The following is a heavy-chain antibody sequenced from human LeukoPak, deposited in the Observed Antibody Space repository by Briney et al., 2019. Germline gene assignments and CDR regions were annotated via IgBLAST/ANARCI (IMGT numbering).Heavy chain of an antibody. D-gene: IGHD5-18*01. Sequence: SETLSLTCTVSGGSISSYYWSWIRQPPGKGLEWIGYIYYSGSTNYNPSLKSRVTISVDTSKNQFSLKLSSVTAADTAVYYCAREIQLWTEGNDAFDIWGQGTMVTVSS. J-gene: IGHJ3*02. CDR3: AREIQLWTEGNDAFDI. CDR2: IYYSGST. V-gene: IGHV4-59*01. CDR1: GGSISSYY.